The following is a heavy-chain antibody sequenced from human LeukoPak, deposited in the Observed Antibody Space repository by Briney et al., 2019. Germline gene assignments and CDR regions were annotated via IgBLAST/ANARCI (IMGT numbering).Heavy chain of an antibody. Sequence: PGGSETLSCAASRFTLSNYAMSWVRQAPGKGLEWVSAITGSGGTTYYADSVKGRFTISRDNSKNTLYLQMNSLRAEDTAVYYCAKSVVAGVYGSFDYWGQGTLVTVSS. J-gene: IGHJ4*02. CDR3: AKSVVAGVYGSFDY. CDR2: ITGSGGTT. CDR1: RFTLSNYA. V-gene: IGHV3-23*01. D-gene: IGHD2-15*01.